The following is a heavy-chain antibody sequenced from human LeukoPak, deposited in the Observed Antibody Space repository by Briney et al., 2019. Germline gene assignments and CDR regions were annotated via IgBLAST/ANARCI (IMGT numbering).Heavy chain of an antibody. Sequence: GGSLRLSCAASGFTFSSYAMHWVRQAPGKGLEWVAVTSYDGSNKYYADSVKGRFTISRDNSKNTLYLQMNSLRAEDTAVYYCARARRKWLLSTSIDYWGQGTLVTVSS. CDR3: ARARRKWLLSTSIDY. CDR1: GFTFSSYA. D-gene: IGHD3-3*01. J-gene: IGHJ4*02. CDR2: TSYDGSNK. V-gene: IGHV3-30*01.